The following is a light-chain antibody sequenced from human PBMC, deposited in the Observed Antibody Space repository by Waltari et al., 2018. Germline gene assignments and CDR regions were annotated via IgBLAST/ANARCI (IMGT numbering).Light chain of an antibody. V-gene: IGKV1-12*01. Sequence: DVHMTQSPSSVSASVGDRVTISCRASQGLSTWLAWYQQKPGRAPKLLIHTSSILQSGVPSRFSGSGSVTDFTLTISSLQPEDVATYYCQQANSFPWTFGQGTRVEIK. CDR1: QGLSTW. CDR2: TSS. CDR3: QQANSFPWT. J-gene: IGKJ1*01.